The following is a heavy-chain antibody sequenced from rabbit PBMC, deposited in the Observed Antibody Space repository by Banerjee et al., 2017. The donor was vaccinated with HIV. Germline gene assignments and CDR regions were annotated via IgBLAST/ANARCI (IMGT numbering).Heavy chain of an antibody. Sequence: QERLVESGGGLVQPERSLTLTCKVSGLDFNSNHWICWVRQAPGKGPEWIACIYTGSSGTTYYANWAKGRFTISKTSSTTVTLQMTSLTAADTATYFCARGDSGGGYAFNLWGPGTLVTVS. CDR1: GLDFNSNHW. V-gene: IGHV1S45*01. CDR2: IYTGSSGTT. J-gene: IGHJ4*01. D-gene: IGHD1-1*01. CDR3: ARGDSGGGYAFNL.